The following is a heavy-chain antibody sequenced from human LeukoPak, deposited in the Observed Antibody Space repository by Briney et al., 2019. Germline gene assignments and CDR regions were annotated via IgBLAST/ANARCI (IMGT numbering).Heavy chain of an antibody. CDR2: IYYSGST. V-gene: IGHV4-39*07. CDR1: GGSISSSSYY. D-gene: IGHD5-12*01. Sequence: SETLSLTCTVSGGSISSSSYYWGWIRQPPGKGLEWIGSIYYSGSTYYNPSLKSRVTISVDTSKNQSSLKLSSVTAADTAVYYCARDKGVARKGYFDYWGQGTLVTVSS. J-gene: IGHJ4*02. CDR3: ARDKGVARKGYFDY.